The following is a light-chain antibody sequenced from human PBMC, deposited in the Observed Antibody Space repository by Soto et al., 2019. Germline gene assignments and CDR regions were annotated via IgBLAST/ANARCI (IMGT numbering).Light chain of an antibody. CDR1: SSNIGSNT. J-gene: IGLJ2*01. V-gene: IGLV1-44*01. CDR2: SNN. Sequence: QSVLTQPPSASGTPGQRVTISCSGSSSNIGSNTVNWYQQLPGTAPQLLIYSNNQRPSGVPDRFSGAKSGTSASLAISGLQSEDEADYYCPAWDDSLNGVVFGGGTKLTVL. CDR3: PAWDDSLNGVV.